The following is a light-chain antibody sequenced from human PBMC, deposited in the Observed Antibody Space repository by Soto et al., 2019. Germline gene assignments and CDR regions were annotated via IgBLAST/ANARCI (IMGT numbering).Light chain of an antibody. J-gene: IGKJ2*01. V-gene: IGKV3-15*01. CDR1: ETVKTN. Sequence: IVRTQSPATMSVSPGERVTLSCRASETVKTNLAWFQQKPGQTPRLLIFGASTRSTGIPTRFTGSGSETEFTLTIGSLQSEDLAVYYCQQYYNWPPYTFGQGTKLEIK. CDR2: GAS. CDR3: QQYYNWPPYT.